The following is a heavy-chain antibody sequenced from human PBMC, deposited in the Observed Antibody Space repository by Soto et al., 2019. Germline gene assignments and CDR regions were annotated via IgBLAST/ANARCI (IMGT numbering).Heavy chain of an antibody. J-gene: IGHJ6*02. V-gene: IGHV4-38-2*02. CDR2: IYHSGST. Sequence: PSETLSLTCAVSGYSISSGYYWGWIRQPPGKGLEWIGSIYHSGSTNYNPSLKSRVTMSVDTSKNQFSLKLSSVTAADTAVYYCAREAGYCSGGSCRFFYGMDVWGQGTTVTVSS. D-gene: IGHD2-15*01. CDR1: GYSISSGYY. CDR3: AREAGYCSGGSCRFFYGMDV.